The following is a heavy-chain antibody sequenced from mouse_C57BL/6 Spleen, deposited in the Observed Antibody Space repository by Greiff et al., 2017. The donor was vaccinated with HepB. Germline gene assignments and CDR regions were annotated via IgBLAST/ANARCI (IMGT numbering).Heavy chain of an antibody. CDR1: GFTFSDYG. J-gene: IGHJ1*03. V-gene: IGHV5-17*01. D-gene: IGHD2-4*01. Sequence: EVKLMESGGGLVKPGGSLKLSCAASGFTFSDYGMHWVRQAPEKGLEWVAYISSGSCTIYYADTVKGRFTISRDNAKNTLFLQMTSLRSEDTAMYDCGRQGYDYGGYFDVWGTGTTVTVSS. CDR2: ISSGSCTI. CDR3: GRQGYDYGGYFDV.